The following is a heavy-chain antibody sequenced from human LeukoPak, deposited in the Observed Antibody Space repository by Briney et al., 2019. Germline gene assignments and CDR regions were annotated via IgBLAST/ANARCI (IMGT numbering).Heavy chain of an antibody. CDR1: GFTFSSYA. CDR2: ISSNGGST. V-gene: IGHV3-64*01. Sequence: PGGSLRLSCAASGFTFSSYAMHWVRQAPGKGLEYVSAISSNGGSTYYANSVKGRFTISRDNSKNTLYLQMGNLRAEDMAVYYCAREPHPVPHWGQGTLVTVSS. J-gene: IGHJ4*02. D-gene: IGHD2-2*01. CDR3: AREPHPVPH.